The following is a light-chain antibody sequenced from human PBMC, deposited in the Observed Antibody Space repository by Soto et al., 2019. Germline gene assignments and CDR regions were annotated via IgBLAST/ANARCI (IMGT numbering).Light chain of an antibody. J-gene: IGKJ1*01. CDR1: QSISRW. CDR2: DAS. CDR3: QQYNGYSTWT. V-gene: IGKV1-5*01. Sequence: DIQLTQSPSTLSASVGDRVTIACRASQSISRWLAWYQQKPGKAPKVLIWDASRLHSGVPSRFSGSGSGTEFTLTISSLQPDDFATYYCQQYNGYSTWTFGQVTMVEMK.